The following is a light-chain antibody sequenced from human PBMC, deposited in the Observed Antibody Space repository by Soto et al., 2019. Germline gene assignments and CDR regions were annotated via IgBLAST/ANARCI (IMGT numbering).Light chain of an antibody. V-gene: IGKV1-39*01. CDR2: AAS. CDR1: QGISSY. J-gene: IGKJ1*01. CDR3: QQSYSTPVT. Sequence: DIQMTQSPSSLSASVGDRVTITCRASQGISSYLNWYQQKPGKAPKLLIYAASSLQSGVPSRFSGSGSGTHFPLTISSLQPEDFATYYCQQSYSTPVTFGQGTKVDIK.